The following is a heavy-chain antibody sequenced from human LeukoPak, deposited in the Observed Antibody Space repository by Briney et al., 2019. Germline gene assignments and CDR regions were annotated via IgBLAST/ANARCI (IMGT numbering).Heavy chain of an antibody. D-gene: IGHD5-12*01. V-gene: IGHV1-24*01. CDR2: FDPEDGET. CDR3: ATGLATIVATITLGH. Sequence: ASVKVSCKVSGYTLTELSMHWVRQAPGKGLEWMGGFDPEDGETIYAQKFQGRVTMTEDTSTDTAYMELSSLRSEDTAVYYCATGLATIVATITLGHWGQGTLVTVSS. J-gene: IGHJ4*02. CDR1: GYTLTELS.